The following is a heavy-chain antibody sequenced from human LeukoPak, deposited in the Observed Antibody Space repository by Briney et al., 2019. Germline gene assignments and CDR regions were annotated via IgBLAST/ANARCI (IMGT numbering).Heavy chain of an antibody. J-gene: IGHJ5*02. CDR1: GYTFTGYY. Sequence: ASVKVSCKASGYTFTGYYMHWVRQAPGQGLEWMGWINPNSGGTNYAQKLQGRVTMTTDTSTSTAYMELRSLRSDDTAVYYCARVLLWFGEFQYNWFDPWGQGTLVTVSS. CDR3: ARVLLWFGEFQYNWFDP. D-gene: IGHD3-10*01. CDR2: INPNSGGT. V-gene: IGHV1-2*02.